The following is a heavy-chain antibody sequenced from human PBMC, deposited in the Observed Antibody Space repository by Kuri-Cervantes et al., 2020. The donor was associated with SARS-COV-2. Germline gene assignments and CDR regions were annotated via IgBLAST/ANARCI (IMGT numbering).Heavy chain of an antibody. D-gene: IGHD1-1*01. Sequence: ESLKISCSVSGASISSDYWSWIRQPAGKGLEWIGRTHSTVSPRYNPSLKSRVTMSVDTSKNQFSLKLSSVTAADTAVYYCARLRRPATGDYFDYWGQGTLVTVSS. V-gene: IGHV4-4*07. J-gene: IGHJ4*02. CDR1: GASISSDY. CDR3: ARLRRPATGDYFDY. CDR2: THSTVSP.